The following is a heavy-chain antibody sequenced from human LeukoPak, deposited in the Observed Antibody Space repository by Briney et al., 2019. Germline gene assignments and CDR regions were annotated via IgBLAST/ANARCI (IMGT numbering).Heavy chain of an antibody. CDR2: MKEDGSEQ. CDR1: GFTFSSYW. CDR3: GRVARVDIQATDSSTYRPVDI. Sequence: PGGSLRLSCAASGFTFSSYWMSWVRQAPGKGLEWVANMKEDGSEQNYVDSVKGRFTISRDNAKNSLYLQMNSLRAEDSAVYYCGRVARVDIQATDSSTYRPVDIWGQGTMVTVSS. J-gene: IGHJ3*02. D-gene: IGHD2/OR15-2a*01. V-gene: IGHV3-7*01.